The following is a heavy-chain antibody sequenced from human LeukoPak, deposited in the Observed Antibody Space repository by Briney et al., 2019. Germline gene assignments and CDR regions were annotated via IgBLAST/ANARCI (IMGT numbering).Heavy chain of an antibody. Sequence: SVKVSCKASGGTFSSYAISWVRQAPGQGLEWMGGIIPIFGTANYAQKFQGRVTITADKSTSTAYMELSSLRSEDTAVYYCARRGGKNYGDYVVYDKYMDVWGTGTTVTVSS. V-gene: IGHV1-69*06. CDR1: GGTFSSYA. D-gene: IGHD4-17*01. J-gene: IGHJ6*03. CDR3: ARRGGKNYGDYVVYDKYMDV. CDR2: IIPIFGTA.